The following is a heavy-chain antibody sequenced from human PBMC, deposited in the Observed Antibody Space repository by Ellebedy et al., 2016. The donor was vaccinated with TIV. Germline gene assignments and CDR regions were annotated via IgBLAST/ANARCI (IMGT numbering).Heavy chain of an antibody. J-gene: IGHJ3*02. V-gene: IGHV3-48*01. Sequence: GESLKISCAASGFTFYSYSVNWVRQTPGKGLEWISYISSSYEMWYADSVKGRFTISRDNAKNSFYLQMNSLRAEDTAVYYCARLKYSSGWSDAFDIWGQGTMVTVSS. D-gene: IGHD6-19*01. CDR1: GFTFYSYS. CDR2: ISSSYEM. CDR3: ARLKYSSGWSDAFDI.